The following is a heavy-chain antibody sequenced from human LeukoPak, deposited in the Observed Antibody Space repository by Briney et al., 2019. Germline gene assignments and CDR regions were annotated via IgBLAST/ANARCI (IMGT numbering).Heavy chain of an antibody. Sequence: ASVKVSCNASGYTFTSYGISWGRQAPGQGLEWMGWISAYNGNTNYAQKLQGRVTMTTDTSTSTAYMELRSLRSDDTAVYYCARDRIAVAGSRSDYWGQGTLVTVSS. CDR1: GYTFTSYG. CDR2: ISAYNGNT. J-gene: IGHJ4*02. V-gene: IGHV1-18*01. D-gene: IGHD6-19*01. CDR3: ARDRIAVAGSRSDY.